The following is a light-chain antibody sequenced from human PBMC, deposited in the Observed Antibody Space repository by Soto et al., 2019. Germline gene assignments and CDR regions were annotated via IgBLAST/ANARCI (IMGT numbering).Light chain of an antibody. Sequence: DIQMILSPSSLSAYVGDKVTITCLASQSIRNDLGWYQQKPGKAPKRLIYAASSLQSGVPSRFSGSGSGTEFTLTISSLQPEDSATYYCQQLDSIPITFGQGTRLEIK. CDR2: AAS. V-gene: IGKV1-17*01. CDR3: QQLDSIPIT. CDR1: QSIRND. J-gene: IGKJ5*01.